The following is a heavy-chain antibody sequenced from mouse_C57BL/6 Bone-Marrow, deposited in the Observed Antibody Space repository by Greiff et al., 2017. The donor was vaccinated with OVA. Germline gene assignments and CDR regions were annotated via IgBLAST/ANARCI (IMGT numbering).Heavy chain of an antibody. CDR3: ARDYDYSFAY. J-gene: IGHJ3*01. CDR1: GYTFTSYW. V-gene: IGHV1-69*01. D-gene: IGHD2-4*01. CDR2: IDPSDSYT. Sequence: QVQLQQPGAELVMPGASVKLSCKASGYTFTSYWMHWVKQRPGQGLEWIGEIDPSDSYTNYNKKFKGKSTLTVDKSSSTAYMQLSSLTSEDSAVYYCARDYDYSFAYWGQGTLDTVSA.